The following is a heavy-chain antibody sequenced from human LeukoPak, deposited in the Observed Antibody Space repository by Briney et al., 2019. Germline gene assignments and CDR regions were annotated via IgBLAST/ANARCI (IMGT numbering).Heavy chain of an antibody. CDR2: ISYDGSNK. CDR1: GFTFSSCG. CDR3: AKDRRGEVRGVTPIY. D-gene: IGHD3-10*01. V-gene: IGHV3-30*18. J-gene: IGHJ4*02. Sequence: PGRSLRLSCAASGFTFSSCGMHWVRQAPGKGLEWVAVISYDGSNKYYADSVKGRFTISRDNSKNTLYLQMNSLRAEDTAVYYCAKDRRGEVRGVTPIYWGQGTLVTVSS.